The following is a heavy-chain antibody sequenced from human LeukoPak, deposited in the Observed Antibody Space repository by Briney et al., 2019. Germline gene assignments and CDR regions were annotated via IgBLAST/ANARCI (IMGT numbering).Heavy chain of an antibody. Sequence: PGRSLRLSCVASGFIFGDCAMHWVRQTPEKGLEWVSGISWKSDRIVYADSVKGRFTISRDNAKKTLYLQMNNLRPDDTALYYCAKVGLWGQGTLVTASS. CDR1: GFIFGDCA. V-gene: IGHV3-9*01. J-gene: IGHJ4*02. CDR3: AKVGL. CDR2: ISWKSDRI.